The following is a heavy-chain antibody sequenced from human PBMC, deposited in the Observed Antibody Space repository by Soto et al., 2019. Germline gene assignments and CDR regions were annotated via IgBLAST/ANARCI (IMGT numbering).Heavy chain of an antibody. V-gene: IGHV4-39*01. CDR3: ARLHDYGDFSVEN. J-gene: IGHJ4*02. CDR1: GDSISSSTYY. CDR2: IYHTGTT. Sequence: PSETLSLTXTVSGDSISSSTYYLGWIRQRPGKGLEWIGCIYHTGTTYYNPSLKSRVTISVDTSKNQFSLKLSSVTAADTALYYCARLHDYGDFSVENWGRGTLVTVSS. D-gene: IGHD4-17*01.